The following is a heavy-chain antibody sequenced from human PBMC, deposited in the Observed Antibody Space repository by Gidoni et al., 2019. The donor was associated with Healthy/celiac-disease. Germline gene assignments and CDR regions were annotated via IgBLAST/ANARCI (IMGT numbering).Heavy chain of an antibody. J-gene: IGHJ4*02. CDR2: IYHSGST. D-gene: IGHD4-17*01. V-gene: IGHV4-38-2*02. CDR1: GYSISSGYY. Sequence: QVQLQESGPGLVKPSETLSLTCTVSGYSISSGYYWGWIRQPPGKGLEWIGSIYHSGSTYYNPSLKSRVTISVDTSKNQFSLKLSSVTAADTAVYYCAWIGYGGIGGYWGQGTLVTVSS. CDR3: AWIGYGGIGGY.